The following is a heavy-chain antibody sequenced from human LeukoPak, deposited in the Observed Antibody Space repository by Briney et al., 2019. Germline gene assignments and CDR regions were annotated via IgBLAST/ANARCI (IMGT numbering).Heavy chain of an antibody. Sequence: GGSLRLSCAASGFTFSSYAVSWVRQAPGKGLEWVSAISGSGGSTYYADSVKGRFTISRDNSKNTLYLQMNSLSAEDTAVYYCAKGTDFWSGYSAIDYWGQGTLVTVSS. CDR2: ISGSGGST. CDR1: GFTFSSYA. CDR3: AKGTDFWSGYSAIDY. J-gene: IGHJ4*02. V-gene: IGHV3-23*01. D-gene: IGHD3-3*01.